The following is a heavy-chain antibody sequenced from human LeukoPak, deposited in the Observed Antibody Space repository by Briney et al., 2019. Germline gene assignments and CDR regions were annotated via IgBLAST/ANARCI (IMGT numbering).Heavy chain of an antibody. Sequence: GGSLRLSCAASGFTFSSYWMSWVRQAPGKGLEWVANIKQDGSEKYYVDSVKGRSTISRDNSKNTLYLQMNSLRAEDTAVYYCAKDHCSSTTCYRPYKDWFDPWGQGTLVTVSS. CDR2: IKQDGSEK. CDR1: GFTFSSYW. CDR3: AKDHCSSTTCYRPYKDWFDP. D-gene: IGHD2-2*01. V-gene: IGHV3-7*03. J-gene: IGHJ5*02.